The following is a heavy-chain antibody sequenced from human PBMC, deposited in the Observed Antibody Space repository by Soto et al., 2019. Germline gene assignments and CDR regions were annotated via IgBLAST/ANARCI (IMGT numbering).Heavy chain of an antibody. CDR3: ARGRYGDY. CDR1: GYTFTSYG. Sequence: QVHLVQSGAEVKKPGASVKVSCKGSGYTFTSYGITWVRQAPGQGLEWMGWISAQNGNTNYAQKLQGRVTVTRDTSTSTAYMELRGLISDDTAVYYCARGRYGDYWGQGNLVTVST. CDR2: ISAQNGNT. V-gene: IGHV1-18*01. J-gene: IGHJ4*02. D-gene: IGHD1-1*01.